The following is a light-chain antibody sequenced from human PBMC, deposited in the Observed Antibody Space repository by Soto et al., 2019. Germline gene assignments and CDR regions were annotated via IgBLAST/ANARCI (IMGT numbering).Light chain of an antibody. Sequence: DIQMTQSPSTLSASVGDRVTITCRASQSISSWLAWYQQKPGKAPKLLIYDASSLESGVPVRFSGSGSGTEFTLTISSLQPDDVATYYCQQYNTYCTFGQGTKVEI. CDR2: DAS. CDR3: QQYNTYCT. V-gene: IGKV1-5*01. J-gene: IGKJ1*01. CDR1: QSISSW.